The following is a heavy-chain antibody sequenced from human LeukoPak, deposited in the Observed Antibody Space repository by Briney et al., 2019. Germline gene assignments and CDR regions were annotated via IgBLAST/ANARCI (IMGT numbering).Heavy chain of an antibody. J-gene: IGHJ4*02. D-gene: IGHD2-15*01. Sequence: ASVMVSCKASGYTFTGYYMHWVRQAPGQGLEWMGWISAYNGNTNYAQRLQGRVTMTTDASTSTAYMELRSLRSDDTAVYYCASDAGPFRLTPFDYWGQGTLVTVSS. CDR2: ISAYNGNT. CDR3: ASDAGPFRLTPFDY. CDR1: GYTFTGYY. V-gene: IGHV1-18*04.